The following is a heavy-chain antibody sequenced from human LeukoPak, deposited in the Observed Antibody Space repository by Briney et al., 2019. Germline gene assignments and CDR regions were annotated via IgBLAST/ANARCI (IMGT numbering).Heavy chain of an antibody. CDR1: GDSISSGGYY. V-gene: IGHV4-39*01. CDR3: ARRGPGGDSSGYYYFDY. Sequence: SETLSLTCTVSGDSISSGGYYWGWIGQPPGKGLEWIGTIYYSGSTYYNPSFESRVTISVDTSKNQFSLKLNSVTAADTAVYYCARRGPGGDSSGYYYFDYWGQGTLVTVSS. J-gene: IGHJ4*02. CDR2: IYYSGST. D-gene: IGHD3-22*01.